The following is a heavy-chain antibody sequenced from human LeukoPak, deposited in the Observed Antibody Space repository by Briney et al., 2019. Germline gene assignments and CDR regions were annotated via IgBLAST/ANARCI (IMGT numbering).Heavy chain of an antibody. CDR3: ARAPSSKRAFDI. CDR1: GFTFSSYG. V-gene: IGHV3-33*01. Sequence: GGSLRLSCAASGFTFSSYGMHWVRQAPGKGLEWVAVIWYDGSNKYYADSMKGRFTISRDDSKNTLYLQMNSLRAEDTAVYYCARAPSSKRAFDIWGQGTMVTVSS. D-gene: IGHD2-2*01. J-gene: IGHJ3*02. CDR2: IWYDGSNK.